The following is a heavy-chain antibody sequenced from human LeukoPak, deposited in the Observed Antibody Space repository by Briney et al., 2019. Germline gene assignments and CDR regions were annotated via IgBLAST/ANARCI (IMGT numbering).Heavy chain of an antibody. CDR2: VTGSGDIA. CDR1: GFTFSSYS. D-gene: IGHD2-15*01. CDR3: ARDYCSGASCLRIQTLDS. Sequence: GGSLRLSCAASGFTFSSYSMIWVRQAPGKGLEWVSYVTGSGDIASYADSVRGRFTISRDNAKNQLYLQMNSLGVEDTALYYCARDYCSGASCLRIQTLDSWGQGTLVTVSS. J-gene: IGHJ4*02. V-gene: IGHV3-48*04.